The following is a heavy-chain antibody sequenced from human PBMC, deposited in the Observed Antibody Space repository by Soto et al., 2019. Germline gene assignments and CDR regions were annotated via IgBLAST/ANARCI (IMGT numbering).Heavy chain of an antibody. CDR1: GYTFTGYY. J-gene: IGHJ5*02. CDR2: INPNSGGT. D-gene: IGHD6-19*01. CDR3: ARGEPIAVAANNWFDP. V-gene: IGHV1-2*04. Sequence: ASVKVSCKASGYTFTGYYMHWVRQAPGQGLEWMGWINPNSGGTNYAQKFQGWVTMTRDTSISTAYMELSRLRSDDTAVYYCARGEPIAVAANNWFDPWGQGTLVTVSS.